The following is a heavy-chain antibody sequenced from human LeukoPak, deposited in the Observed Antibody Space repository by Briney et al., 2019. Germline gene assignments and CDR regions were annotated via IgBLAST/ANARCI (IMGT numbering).Heavy chain of an antibody. J-gene: IGHJ3*01. Sequence: GGSLRLSCSASGFPFNTYAIHWVRQAPGKGLEYDAGISSNGDNTGFADSAKGRFTISRDNSKSTLFLQMNSLRAEDTAVYFCTRDSALLGVAFDLWGQGTVVTVSS. V-gene: IGHV3-64D*06. CDR1: GFPFNTYA. CDR3: TRDSALLGVAFDL. CDR2: ISSNGDNT. D-gene: IGHD2-15*01.